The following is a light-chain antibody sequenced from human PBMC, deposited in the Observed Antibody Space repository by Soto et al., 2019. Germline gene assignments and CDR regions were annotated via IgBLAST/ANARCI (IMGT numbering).Light chain of an antibody. J-gene: IGKJ1*01. CDR2: DAT. CDR1: KSISSW. V-gene: IGKV1-5*01. CDR3: QQYNSDWT. Sequence: DIQMTQSPSTLSASVGDRVTITCRASKSISSWLAWYQQKPGKAPKLLIYDATSLESGVPPRFSGSGSGTEFTLTISSLQADDFATYYCQQYNSDWTFGQGTKVEIK.